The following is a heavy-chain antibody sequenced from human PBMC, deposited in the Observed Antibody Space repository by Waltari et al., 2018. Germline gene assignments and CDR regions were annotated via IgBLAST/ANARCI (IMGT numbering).Heavy chain of an antibody. CDR1: GFTFSEYY. D-gene: IGHD3-22*01. V-gene: IGHV3-11*01. CDR2: ISSSGSTI. CDR3: ARDPQTYYYDSSGYYGWFDP. J-gene: IGHJ5*02. Sequence: QVQLVESGGGVVQPGRSLRLSCAASGFTFSEYYMSWIRQAPGKGLEWVSYISSSGSTIYYADSVKGRFTISRDNAKNSLYLQMNSLRAEDTAVYYCARDPQTYYYDSSGYYGWFDPWGQGTLVTVSS.